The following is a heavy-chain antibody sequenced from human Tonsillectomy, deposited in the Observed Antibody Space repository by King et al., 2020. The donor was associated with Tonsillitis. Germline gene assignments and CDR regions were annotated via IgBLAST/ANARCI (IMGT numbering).Heavy chain of an antibody. CDR2: ISGSGGNI. CDR3: AKDRGNRGYYFDSSGYYYGDAMDV. V-gene: IGHV3-23*04. J-gene: IGHJ6*02. D-gene: IGHD3-22*01. Sequence: VQLVESGGGLVQPGGSLRLSCAASGFTFSSYAMSWVRQAPGKGLEWVSAISGSGGNIYYADSVKGRFTISSDNSKNTLYLQMTRLRAEDTAVYYCAKDRGNRGYYFDSSGYYYGDAMDVWGQGTTVTVSS. CDR1: GFTFSSYA.